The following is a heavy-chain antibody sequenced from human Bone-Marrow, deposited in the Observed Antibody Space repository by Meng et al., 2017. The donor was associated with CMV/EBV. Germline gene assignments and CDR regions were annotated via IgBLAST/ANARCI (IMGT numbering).Heavy chain of an antibody. CDR3: ARDFGWMFSSGWSRSGSLDY. Sequence: GESLKISCAASGFTFSSYWMSWVRQAPGKGLEWVANIKQDGSEKYYVDSVKGRFTISRDNAKNSLYLQMNSLRAEDTAVYYCARDFGWMFSSGWSRSGSLDYWGQGTLVTVSS. CDR2: IKQDGSEK. V-gene: IGHV3-7*01. D-gene: IGHD6-19*01. CDR1: GFTFSSYW. J-gene: IGHJ4*02.